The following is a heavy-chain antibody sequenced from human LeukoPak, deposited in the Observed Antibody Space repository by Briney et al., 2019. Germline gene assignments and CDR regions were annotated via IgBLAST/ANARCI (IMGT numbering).Heavy chain of an antibody. CDR2: ISYDGSNK. D-gene: IGHD2-2*01. J-gene: IGHJ4*02. CDR3: ARGTDFCASCPNYFDY. CDR1: GFTFSSYW. Sequence: GGSLRLSCAASGFTFSSYWMSWVRQAPGKGLEWVAVISYDGSNKYYADSVKGRFTISRDNSKNTLYLQMNSLRAEDTAVYYCARGTDFCASCPNYFDYWGQGTLVTVSS. V-gene: IGHV3-30-3*01.